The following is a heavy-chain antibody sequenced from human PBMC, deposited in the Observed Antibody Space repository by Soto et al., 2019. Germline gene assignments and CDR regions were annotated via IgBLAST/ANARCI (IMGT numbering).Heavy chain of an antibody. CDR2: IHYSGST. CDR1: GDSVTISDYY. Sequence: QLQLQESGPGLVKPSETLSLTCTVSGDSVTISDYYWGWIRQPPGKGLEWIGSIHYSGSTYYNPSRKSRVTISGDTSTKQFSLKLSSLTAADSGVYYCAAHDSGGYYAEYWGQGTLVTVSA. J-gene: IGHJ4*02. V-gene: IGHV4-39*01. CDR3: AAHDSGGYYAEY. D-gene: IGHD3-22*01.